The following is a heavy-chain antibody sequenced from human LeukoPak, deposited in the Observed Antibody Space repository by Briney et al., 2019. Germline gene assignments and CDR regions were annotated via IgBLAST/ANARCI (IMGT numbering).Heavy chain of an antibody. Sequence: SETLSLTCTVSGGSISGGSYYWSWIRQPAGKGLEWIGRIYTSGSTNYNPSLKSRVTISVDTSKNQFSLKLSSVTAADTAVYYCARDRGDILTGYIDYWGQGTLVTVSS. CDR1: GGSISGGSYY. V-gene: IGHV4-61*02. J-gene: IGHJ4*02. D-gene: IGHD3-9*01. CDR3: ARDRGDILTGYIDY. CDR2: IYTSGST.